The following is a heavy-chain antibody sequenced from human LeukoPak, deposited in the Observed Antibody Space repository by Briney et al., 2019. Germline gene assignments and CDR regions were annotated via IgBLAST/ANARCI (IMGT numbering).Heavy chain of an antibody. Sequence: PGGSLRRSCAAAGFTFKNAWRSWVRQAPGKGLEWVGHIKSRNDGRTKDYAAPVKARLTISRDDSKNTLYLQMNSLKTEDTAVYYCIPMWAFDIWGQGTMVTVS. V-gene: IGHV3-15*01. CDR2: IKSRNDGRTK. D-gene: IGHD2-21*01. CDR3: IPMWAFDI. CDR1: GFTFKNAW. J-gene: IGHJ3*02.